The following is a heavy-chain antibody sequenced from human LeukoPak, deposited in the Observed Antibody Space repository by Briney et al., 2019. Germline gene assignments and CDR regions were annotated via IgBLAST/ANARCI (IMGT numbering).Heavy chain of an antibody. V-gene: IGHV1-69*05. D-gene: IGHD6-19*01. CDR2: IIPIFGTA. CDR1: GGTFSSYA. CDR3: ARDGDSSGWYEVDY. J-gene: IGHJ4*02. Sequence: PSVKVSCKASGGTFSSYAICWVQQAPGQGLEWIGRIIPIFGTANYAQKFQGRVTITTDESTSTAYMELSSLRSEDTAVYYCARDGDSSGWYEVDYWGQGTLVTVSS.